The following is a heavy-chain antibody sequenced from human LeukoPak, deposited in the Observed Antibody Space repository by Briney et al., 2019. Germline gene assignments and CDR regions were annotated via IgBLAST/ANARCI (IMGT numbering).Heavy chain of an antibody. CDR1: GGSISSGGYY. V-gene: IGHV4-31*03. CDR2: IYYSGST. D-gene: IGHD6-13*01. J-gene: IGHJ4*02. CDR3: ARRVGYSSTWSLDY. Sequence: SETLSLTCTVSGGSISSGGYYWSWIRQHPGKGLEWIGYIYYSGSTYYNPSLKSRVTISVDTSKNQFSLKLSSVTAADTAVYYCARRVGYSSTWSLDYWGQGTLVTVSS.